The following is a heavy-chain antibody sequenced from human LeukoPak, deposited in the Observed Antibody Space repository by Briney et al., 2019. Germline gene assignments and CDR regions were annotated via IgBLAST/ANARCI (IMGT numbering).Heavy chain of an antibody. D-gene: IGHD3-9*01. V-gene: IGHV4-34*01. CDR3: ARVIPDPVLRYFDWLYGRGWFDP. J-gene: IGHJ5*02. CDR2: INHSGST. Sequence: SETLSLTCAVCGGSFSGYYWSWIRQPPGKGLEWIGEINHSGSTNYNPSLKSRVTISVDTSKNQFSLKLSSVTAADTAVYYCARVIPDPVLRYFDWLYGRGWFDPWGQGTLVTVSS. CDR1: GGSFSGYY.